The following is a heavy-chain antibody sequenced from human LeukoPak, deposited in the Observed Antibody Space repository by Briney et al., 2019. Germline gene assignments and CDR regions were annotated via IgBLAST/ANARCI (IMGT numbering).Heavy chain of an antibody. CDR1: GFTFSSYW. V-gene: IGHV3-7*01. J-gene: IGHJ4*02. CDR3: ARYVKGLYSSGIDY. Sequence: PGGSLRLSCAASGFTFSSYWMSWVRQAPGKGLEWVANTKKDGSEKYYVDSVKGRFTISRDNAKTSLYLQMNSLRAEDTAVYYCARYVKGLYSSGIDYWGQGTLVTVSS. D-gene: IGHD6-19*01. CDR2: TKKDGSEK.